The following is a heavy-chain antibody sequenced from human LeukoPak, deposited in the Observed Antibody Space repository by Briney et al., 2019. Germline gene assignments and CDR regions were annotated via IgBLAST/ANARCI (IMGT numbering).Heavy chain of an antibody. CDR3: ARDSFGYRGPFDP. D-gene: IGHD5-24*01. V-gene: IGHV3-21*01. Sequence: GGSLRLSCAASGFTFSSYSMNWVRQAPGKGLEWASSISSSSSYIYYADSVKGRFTISRDNAKNSLYLQMNSLRAEDTAVYYCARDSFGYRGPFDPWGQGTLVTVSS. CDR2: ISSSSSYI. CDR1: GFTFSSYS. J-gene: IGHJ5*02.